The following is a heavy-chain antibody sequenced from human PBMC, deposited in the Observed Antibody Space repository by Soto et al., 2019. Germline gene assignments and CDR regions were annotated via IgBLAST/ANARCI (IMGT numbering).Heavy chain of an antibody. J-gene: IGHJ5*02. CDR2: IYYSGST. V-gene: IGHV4-59*12. Sequence: SETLSLTCTVSGGSISSYYWSWIRQPPGKGLEWIGYIYYSGSTYYNPSLKSRVTISVDTSKNQFSLKLSSVTAADTAVYYCARDIAAAVNTGSADWFDPWGQGTLVTVSS. CDR3: ARDIAAAVNTGSADWFDP. CDR1: GGSISSYY. D-gene: IGHD6-13*01.